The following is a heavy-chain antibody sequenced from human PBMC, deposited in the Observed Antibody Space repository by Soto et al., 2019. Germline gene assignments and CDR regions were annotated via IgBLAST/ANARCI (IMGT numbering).Heavy chain of an antibody. CDR3: ARRIAAARQINWFDT. D-gene: IGHD6-13*01. Sequence: SETLSLTCAVYGGSFSGYYWSWIRQPPGKGLEWIGEINHSGSTNYNPSLKSRVTISVDTSKNQFSLKLSSVTAADTAVYYCARRIAAARQINWFDTWGQGTLVTVSS. CDR1: GGSFSGYY. CDR2: INHSGST. J-gene: IGHJ5*02. V-gene: IGHV4-34*01.